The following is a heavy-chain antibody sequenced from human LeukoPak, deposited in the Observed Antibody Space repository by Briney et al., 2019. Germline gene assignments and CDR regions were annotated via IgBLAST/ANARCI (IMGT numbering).Heavy chain of an antibody. Sequence: SETLSLTCTVSGGSTGSDYWSWIRQPQGKGLEWIAYVYYSGVTSYNPSLKSRVAISIDTSKNQFSLNLSSVTAADTAVYYCARLSLHCSGGSCYRGAFDSWGQGTLVTVSS. V-gene: IGHV4-59*08. J-gene: IGHJ4*02. CDR2: VYYSGVT. D-gene: IGHD2-15*01. CDR3: ARLSLHCSGGSCYRGAFDS. CDR1: GGSTGSDY.